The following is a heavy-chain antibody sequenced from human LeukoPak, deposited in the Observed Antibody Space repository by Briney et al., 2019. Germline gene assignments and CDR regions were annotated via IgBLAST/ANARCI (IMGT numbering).Heavy chain of an antibody. J-gene: IGHJ6*03. Sequence: GGSLRLSCAASGFTVSSNYMSWVRQAPGKGLEWASVIYSGGSTYYADSVKGRFTISRDNSKNTLYLQMNSLRAEDTAVYYCASLQVPAANYYYMDVWGKGTTVTVSS. CDR2: IYSGGST. V-gene: IGHV3-53*01. D-gene: IGHD2-2*01. CDR1: GFTVSSNY. CDR3: ASLQVPAANYYYMDV.